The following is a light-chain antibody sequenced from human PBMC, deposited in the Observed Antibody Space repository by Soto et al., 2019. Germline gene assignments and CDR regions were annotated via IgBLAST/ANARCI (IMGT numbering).Light chain of an antibody. CDR1: QSVTTR. Sequence: SVLTQSPGTLSLSPGERVTLSCRASQSVTTRLAWYQHKPGQAPTLLMSGASNRASGVPVRFSGSGSGTDFTLTITRLEPEDFALCYCQQYGGSPITFGLGTRLEIK. V-gene: IGKV3-20*01. CDR2: GAS. CDR3: QQYGGSPIT. J-gene: IGKJ5*01.